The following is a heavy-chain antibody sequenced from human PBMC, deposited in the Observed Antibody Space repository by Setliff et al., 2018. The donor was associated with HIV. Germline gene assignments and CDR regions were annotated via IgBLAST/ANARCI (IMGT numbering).Heavy chain of an antibody. Sequence: SVKVSCKASGGTFSSYVISWVRQAPGQGLEWMGGIIPILGIENYAQKFQGRVTITADKSTSTAYMELSSMRSDDTAVYFCARDAACPQGICYTGYFDLWGRGTLVTVSS. CDR2: IIPILGIE. J-gene: IGHJ2*01. D-gene: IGHD2-8*01. CDR3: ARDAACPQGICYTGYFDL. CDR1: GGTFSSYV. V-gene: IGHV1-69*10.